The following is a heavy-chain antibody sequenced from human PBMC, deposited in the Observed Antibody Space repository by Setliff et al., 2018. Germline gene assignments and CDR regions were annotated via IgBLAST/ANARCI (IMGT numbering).Heavy chain of an antibody. V-gene: IGHV1-8*01. Sequence: ASVKVSCKASGYTFTSYVINWVRQATGQGLEWMGWMNPNSGNTGYAQKFQGRVTMNRNTSISTAYMELSSLRSEDTAVYYCARHGTPEGWFDPWGQGTLVTVSS. CDR3: ARHGTPEGWFDP. D-gene: IGHD1-1*01. J-gene: IGHJ5*02. CDR2: MNPNSGNT. CDR1: GYTFTSYV.